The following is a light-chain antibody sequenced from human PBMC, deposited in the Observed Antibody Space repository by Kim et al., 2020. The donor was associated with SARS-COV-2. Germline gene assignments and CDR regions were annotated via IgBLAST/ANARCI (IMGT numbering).Light chain of an antibody. CDR3: QAWDSSTVV. Sequence: VSTGQRATTSCSGDKLGDKNACWYQQKPGQSPVVVIYQDTKRSAGIPERFSGSNSGNTATLTIRGTQALDEADYYCQAWDSSTVVFGGGTKLTVL. V-gene: IGLV3-1*01. CDR2: QDT. CDR1: KLGDKN. J-gene: IGLJ2*01.